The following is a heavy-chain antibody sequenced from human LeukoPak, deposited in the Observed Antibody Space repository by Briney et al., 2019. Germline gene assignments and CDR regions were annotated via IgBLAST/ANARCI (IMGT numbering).Heavy chain of an antibody. CDR2: IYYSGST. CDR3: ARPDIVVVPAAIDAFDI. V-gene: IGHV4-39*01. D-gene: IGHD2-2*01. CDR1: GGSISSYY. J-gene: IGHJ3*02. Sequence: PSETLSLTCTVSGGSISSYYWGWIRQPPGKGLEWIGSIYYSGSTYYNPSLKSRVTISVDTSKNQFSLKLSSVTAADTAVYYCARPDIVVVPAAIDAFDIWGQGTMVTVSS.